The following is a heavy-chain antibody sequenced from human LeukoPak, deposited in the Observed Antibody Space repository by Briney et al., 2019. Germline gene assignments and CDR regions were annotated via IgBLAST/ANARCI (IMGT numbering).Heavy chain of an antibody. J-gene: IGHJ4*02. V-gene: IGHV3-9*01. CDR2: IAWNSGNT. CDR3: AKDMNSYGSGSSYNPWGPFDS. CDR1: GFTFDNYA. Sequence: GGSLRLSCAASGFTFDNYAMHWVRQAPGKGLEWVSGIAWNSGNTGFADSVKGRFTISRDNAENSLYLQMNSLTPEDTAFYFRAKDMNSYGSGSSYNPWGPFDSWGQGTLVTVSS. D-gene: IGHD3-10*01.